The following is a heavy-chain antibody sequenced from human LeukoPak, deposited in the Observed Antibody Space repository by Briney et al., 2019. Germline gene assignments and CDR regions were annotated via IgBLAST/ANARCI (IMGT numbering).Heavy chain of an antibody. D-gene: IGHD1-26*01. Sequence: PGGSLTLSCAASGFTFSSYSMSCVRQAPGEGREWVSYIISSSSAMYYADSMKGRFTMSRDNAKNSLYLQMNSLRTEDTALYYCAKGGIVGAITIDYWGQGTLVTVSS. CDR2: IISSSSAM. V-gene: IGHV3-48*01. CDR3: AKGGIVGAITIDY. CDR1: GFTFSSYS. J-gene: IGHJ4*02.